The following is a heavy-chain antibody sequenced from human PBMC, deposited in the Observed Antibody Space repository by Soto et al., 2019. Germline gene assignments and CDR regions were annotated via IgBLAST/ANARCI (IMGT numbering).Heavy chain of an antibody. V-gene: IGHV1-69*13. J-gene: IGHJ4*02. Sequence: ASVKVSCKASGGTFSSYAISWVRQAPGQGLEWMGGIIPIFGTANYAQKFQGRVTITADASTSTAYMELSSLRSEDTAVYYCARGLRESSGYYYVKNYFDDPGQGTRVTVSS. CDR2: IIPIFGTA. CDR1: GGTFSSYA. D-gene: IGHD3-22*01. CDR3: ARGLRESSGYYYVKNYFDD.